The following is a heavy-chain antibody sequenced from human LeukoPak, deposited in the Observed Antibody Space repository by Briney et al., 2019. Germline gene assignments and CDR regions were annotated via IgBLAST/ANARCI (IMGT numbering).Heavy chain of an antibody. CDR2: ISSSSSYI. J-gene: IGHJ4*02. CDR1: GFTFSSYS. D-gene: IGHD3-3*01. V-gene: IGHV3-21*01. CDR3: ARDRWRQGYFDY. Sequence: PGGSLRLSCAASGFTFSSYSMNWVRQAPGKGLEWVSSISSSSSYIYYADSVKGRFTISRDNAKNSLYLQMNSLRDEDTAVYYCARDRWRQGYFDYWGQGTLVTVSS.